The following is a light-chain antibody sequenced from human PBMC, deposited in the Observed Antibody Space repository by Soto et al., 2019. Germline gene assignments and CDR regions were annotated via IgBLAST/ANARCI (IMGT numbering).Light chain of an antibody. CDR3: LQHKAYPYT. CDR2: AAS. V-gene: IGKV1-17*01. CDR1: QGIGND. Sequence: DIQMTQSPSSLSASIGDRVTVTCRACQGIGNDLGWYQQKPGKAPKRLIFAASSLQSGVPSRFSGSGSGTQFTLTISSLQPDDFATYYCLQHKAYPYTFGQGTKLEIK. J-gene: IGKJ2*01.